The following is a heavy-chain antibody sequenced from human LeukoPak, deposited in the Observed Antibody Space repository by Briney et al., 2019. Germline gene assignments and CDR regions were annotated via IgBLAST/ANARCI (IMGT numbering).Heavy chain of an antibody. D-gene: IGHD3-22*01. J-gene: IGHJ5*02. CDR1: NDSFTNYY. CDR3: ARTIGVGDKYFDP. V-gene: IGHV4-4*07. Sequence: PSETLSLTCTVSNDSFTNYYWSWIRQPAGKGLEWIGRIYPSGGANYNPSLRSRVTLSADTSKNQVFLGLTSVTAADTAAYYCARTIGVGDKYFDPWGQGTPVTVSS. CDR2: IYPSGGA.